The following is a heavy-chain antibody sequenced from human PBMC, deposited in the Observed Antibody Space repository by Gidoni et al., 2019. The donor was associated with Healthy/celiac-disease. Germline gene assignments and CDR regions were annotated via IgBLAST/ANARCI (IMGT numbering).Heavy chain of an antibody. CDR2: INHSGST. V-gene: IGHV4-34*01. J-gene: IGHJ4*02. CDR3: ARGVRDGYNGFDY. D-gene: IGHD5-12*01. CDR1: GGSFSGYY. Sequence: QVQLQQVGAGLFMPSETLSLTCAVYGGSFSGYYWSWIRQPPGTGLEWIGEINHSGSTNYNPSLKSRVTISVDTSKNQFSLKLGSVAAADTAVYYCARGVRDGYNGFDYWGQGTLVTVSS.